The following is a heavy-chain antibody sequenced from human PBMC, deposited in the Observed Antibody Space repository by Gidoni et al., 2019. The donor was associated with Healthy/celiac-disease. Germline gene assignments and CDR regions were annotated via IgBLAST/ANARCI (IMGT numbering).Heavy chain of an antibody. CDR1: GGSISSSSYY. Sequence: QLQLQESGPGLVKPSETLSLTCTVSGGSISSSSYYWGWIRQPPGKGLEWIGSIYYSGSTYYNPSLKSRVTISVDTSKNQFSLKLSSVTAADTAVYYCARQIGYQVNYYYYYMDVWGKGTTVTVSS. D-gene: IGHD2-2*01. CDR2: IYYSGST. V-gene: IGHV4-39*01. J-gene: IGHJ6*03. CDR3: ARQIGYQVNYYYYYMDV.